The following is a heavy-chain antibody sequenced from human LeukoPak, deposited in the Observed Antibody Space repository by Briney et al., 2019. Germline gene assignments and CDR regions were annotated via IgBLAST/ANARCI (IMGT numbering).Heavy chain of an antibody. V-gene: IGHV4-59*01. D-gene: IGHD7-27*01. CDR2: VYYTGST. CDR3: ASNTGTVFDY. CDR1: GDFITAYY. Sequence: SETLSLTCTVSGDFITAYYWSWIRQPPGKGLEWIGYVYYTGSTEYSPSLRSRVTISLDLSKHQFSLNLTSVTAADTAVYHCASNTGTVFDYWGQGALVTVSS. J-gene: IGHJ4*02.